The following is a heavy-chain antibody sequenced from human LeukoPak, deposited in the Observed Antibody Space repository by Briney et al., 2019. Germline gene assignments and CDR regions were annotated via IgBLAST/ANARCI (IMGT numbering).Heavy chain of an antibody. V-gene: IGHV1-2*02. J-gene: IGHJ4*02. D-gene: IGHD3-22*01. CDR3: AGDRGGYYYDSRDFDY. CDR1: GYTFTGYY. CDR2: INPNSGGT. Sequence: ASVKVSCKASGYTFTGYYMHWVRQAPGQGLEWMGWINPNSGGTNYAQKFQGRVTMTRDTSISTAYMELSRLRSDDTAVYYCAGDRGGYYYDSRDFDYWGQGTLVTVSS.